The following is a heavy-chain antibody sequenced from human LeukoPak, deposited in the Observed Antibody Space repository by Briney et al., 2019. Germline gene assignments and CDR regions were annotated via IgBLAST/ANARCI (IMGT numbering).Heavy chain of an antibody. V-gene: IGHV1-46*01. J-gene: IGHJ6*03. CDR2: IKPGDSVT. Sequence: ASVRVSCKASGYTFTTYYMHWVRQAPGQGLEWIGIIKPGDSVTSYSQNFKGRVTMTRDMSTTTVYMEMTSLRSDDTAVYYCARDRKSEIGGAIAGHYMDVWGKGTTVTVSS. CDR3: ARDRKSEIGGAIAGHYMDV. CDR1: GYTFTTYY. D-gene: IGHD3-16*02.